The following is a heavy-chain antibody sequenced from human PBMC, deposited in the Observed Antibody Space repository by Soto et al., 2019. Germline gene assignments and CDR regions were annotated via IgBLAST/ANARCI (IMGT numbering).Heavy chain of an antibody. J-gene: IGHJ4*02. CDR2: ISAYNGNT. D-gene: IGHD6-13*01. Sequence: GASLKVSCKASGYTFTSYGISWVRQAPGQGLEWMGWISAYNGNTNYAQKLQGRVTMTTDTSTSTAYMELRSLRSDDTAVYYCASWYQQLVPDYWGQGTLVTVSS. CDR1: GYTFTSYG. CDR3: ASWYQQLVPDY. V-gene: IGHV1-18*01.